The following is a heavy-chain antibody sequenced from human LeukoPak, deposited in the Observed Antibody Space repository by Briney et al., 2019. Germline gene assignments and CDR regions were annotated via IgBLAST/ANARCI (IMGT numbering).Heavy chain of an antibody. D-gene: IGHD3-10*01. V-gene: IGHV3-23*01. J-gene: IGHJ4*02. CDR2: IFGSGGSA. Sequence: GGSLRLSCAASGFTFGSYAMYWVRQAPGKGLEWVSGIFGSGGSAHYADSVKGRFTISRDNSKNTVYLQLNRLRAEDTAVYYCAKLLRGVIVPYFDYWGQGTLVTVSS. CDR1: GFTFGSYA. CDR3: AKLLRGVIVPYFDY.